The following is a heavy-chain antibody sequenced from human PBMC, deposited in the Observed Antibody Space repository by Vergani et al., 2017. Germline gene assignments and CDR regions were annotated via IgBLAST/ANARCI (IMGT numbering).Heavy chain of an antibody. D-gene: IGHD3-22*01. CDR3: AGPQGTSAYYYGGFDY. J-gene: IGHJ4*02. V-gene: IGHV3-23*04. CDR2: ISGPGLST. CDR1: GFTFSNSA. Sequence: AQLVESGGGLVQSGGSLRLSCAASGFTFSNSAVSWVRQAPGRGLAWVSSISGPGLSTYYADSVKGRFSISRDNSKNTVFLQMHSLRAEDTAIYYCAGPQGTSAYYYGGFDYWGQGILVTVSS.